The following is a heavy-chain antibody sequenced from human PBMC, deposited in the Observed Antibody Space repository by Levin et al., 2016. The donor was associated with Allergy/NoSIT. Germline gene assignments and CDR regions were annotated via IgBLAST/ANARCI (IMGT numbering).Heavy chain of an antibody. CDR3: ARDGERYYYDSSGYPYYFDY. V-gene: IGHV1-69*10. J-gene: IGHJ4*02. D-gene: IGHD3-22*01. Sequence: SVKVSCKASGGTFSSYAISWVRQAPGQGLEWMGGIIPILGIANYAQKFQGRVTITADESTSTAYMELSSLRSEDTAVYYCARDGERYYYDSSGYPYYFDYWGQGTLVTVSS. CDR1: GGTFSSYA. CDR2: IIPILGIA.